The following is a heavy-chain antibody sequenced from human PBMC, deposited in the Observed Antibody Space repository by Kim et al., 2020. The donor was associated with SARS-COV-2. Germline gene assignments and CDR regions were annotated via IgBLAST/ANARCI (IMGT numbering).Heavy chain of an antibody. J-gene: IGHJ4*02. Sequence: GAATYSADSVRRRFTNSRDNSKNTLSLQMNSLRAEDTALYYCAKTGQLDYWGQGTLVTVSS. CDR2: GAAT. D-gene: IGHD6-13*01. CDR3: AKTGQLDY. V-gene: IGHV3-23*01.